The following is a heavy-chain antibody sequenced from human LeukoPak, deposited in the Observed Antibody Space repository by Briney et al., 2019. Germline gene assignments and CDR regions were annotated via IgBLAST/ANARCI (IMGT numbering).Heavy chain of an antibody. J-gene: IGHJ4*02. CDR3: ARSPHRDTDRCYNAGYYFDY. D-gene: IGHD2-2*02. CDR1: GYSISSGYY. Sequence: SETLSLTCSVSGYSISSGYYWAWIRPSPGKGLEWIGILWHSGNTYYNPSLKGRVSVSLDRPRNEFSLTLTSVSAADTAVYTCARSPHRDTDRCYNAGYYFDYWGQGILVTVSS. V-gene: IGHV4-38-2*02. CDR2: LWHSGNT.